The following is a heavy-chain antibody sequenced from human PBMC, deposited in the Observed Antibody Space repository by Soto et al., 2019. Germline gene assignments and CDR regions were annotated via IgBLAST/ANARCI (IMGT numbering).Heavy chain of an antibody. CDR3: ARSNDYGPHFDL. D-gene: IGHD4-17*01. CDR1: GFTFSSYW. V-gene: IGHV3-7*01. Sequence: EVQLVESGGGLVQPGGSLRLSCADSGFTFSSYWMSWVRQAPGKGLEWVANIRQDGNEKDYEDSVKGRFTISRDNAKNSAYLQLNSLSAEDTAVYYCARSNDYGPHFDLWGRGTLVTVSS. CDR2: IRQDGNEK. J-gene: IGHJ2*01.